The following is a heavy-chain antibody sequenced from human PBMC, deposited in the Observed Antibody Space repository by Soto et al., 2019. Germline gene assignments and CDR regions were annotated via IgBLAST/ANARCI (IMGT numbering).Heavy chain of an antibody. D-gene: IGHD2-15*01. J-gene: IGHJ4*02. V-gene: IGHV4-39*01. Sequence: SETLSLTCTVSGGSISSSSYYWGWIRQPPGKGLEWIGSIYYSGSTYYNPSLKSRVTISVDTSKNQFSLKLSSVTAADTAVYYCARHTQRGGNVDYWGQGTLVTVSS. CDR3: ARHTQRGGNVDY. CDR1: GGSISSSSYY. CDR2: IYYSGST.